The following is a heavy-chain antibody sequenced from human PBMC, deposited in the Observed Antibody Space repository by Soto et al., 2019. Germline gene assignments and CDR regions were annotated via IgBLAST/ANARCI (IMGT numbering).Heavy chain of an antibody. CDR3: AKDAPLNYDFWSGYYNAVAPDY. Sequence: PGGSLRLSCSASGFTFSSYAMHWVRQAPGKGLEYVSAISSNGGSTYYADSVKGRFTISRDNSKNTLYLQMNSLRAEDTAVYYCAKDAPLNYDFWSGYYNAVAPDYWGQGTLVTVSS. V-gene: IGHV3-64*04. J-gene: IGHJ4*02. D-gene: IGHD3-3*01. CDR2: ISSNGGST. CDR1: GFTFSSYA.